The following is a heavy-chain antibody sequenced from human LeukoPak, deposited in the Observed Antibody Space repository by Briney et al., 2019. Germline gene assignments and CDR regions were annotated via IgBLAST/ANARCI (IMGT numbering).Heavy chain of an antibody. CDR2: ISSSVGST. D-gene: IGHD6-13*01. Sequence: GSLRLSSAASGFTFSSYAMSWVCEAPGKGREWGSGISSSVGSTYYADSVKGRFTISRDNSKNTLYVQMNSLTAEDTAVYYCAKQLAAEGFDFWGQGTLVTVSS. V-gene: IGHV3-23*05. J-gene: IGHJ4*02. CDR1: GFTFSSYA. CDR3: AKQLAAEGFDF.